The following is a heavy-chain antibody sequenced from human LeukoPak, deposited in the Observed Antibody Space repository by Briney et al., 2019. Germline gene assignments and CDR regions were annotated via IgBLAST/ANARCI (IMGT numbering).Heavy chain of an antibody. J-gene: IGHJ4*02. D-gene: IGHD3-22*01. CDR1: GFTFSIYI. Sequence: PGGSLRLSCAASGFTFSIYIMNWVRQTPGKGLECVSYISSSGSTIYYADSVRGRFTISRDNAKNSLYLQMNSLRAADTAVYYGARASRCSGYYIPSGYWGGGALVSVPS. CDR2: ISSSGSTI. V-gene: IGHV3-48*03. CDR3: ARASRCSGYYIPSGY.